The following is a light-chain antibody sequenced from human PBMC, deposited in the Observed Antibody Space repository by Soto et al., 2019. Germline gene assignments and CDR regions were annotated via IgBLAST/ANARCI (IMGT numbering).Light chain of an antibody. Sequence: DIQMTQSPSSLSAYVGDRVTITCRASQSISSYLNWYQQKPGKAPKLLIYAASSLRSGVPSRFSGGGSGTHFSLTINSLQPEDFATYYCQQSDSAPKTFGLGTNLEIK. CDR1: QSISSY. J-gene: IGKJ2*01. CDR2: AAS. V-gene: IGKV1-39*01. CDR3: QQSDSAPKT.